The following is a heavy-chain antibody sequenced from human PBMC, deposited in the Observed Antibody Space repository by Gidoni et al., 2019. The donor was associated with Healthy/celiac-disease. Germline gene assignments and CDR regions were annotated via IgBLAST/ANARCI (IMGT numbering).Heavy chain of an antibody. D-gene: IGHD5-12*01. CDR1: GVPFSSYA. V-gene: IGHV3-30-3*01. Sequence: QVQLVESGGGGVRPGRSLRRSGAAPGVPFSSYAMHWVRQAPGKGVEWVAVLSYDGSNKYYADSVKCRFTISRDNSKNTLYLQMNSLRAEDTAVYYCARGGDGYNWFHWFDPWGQGTLVTVSS. CDR2: LSYDGSNK. CDR3: ARGGDGYNWFHWFDP. J-gene: IGHJ5*02.